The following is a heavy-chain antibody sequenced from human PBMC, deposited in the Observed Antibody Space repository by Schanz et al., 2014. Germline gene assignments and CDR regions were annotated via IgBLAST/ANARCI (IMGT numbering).Heavy chain of an antibody. V-gene: IGHV3-30-3*01. CDR3: AKDYQDCSSTSCYLWENYYMDV. J-gene: IGHJ6*03. D-gene: IGHD2-2*01. Sequence: VHLEESGGGVVQPGRSLRLSCAASGFTFHTYDMHWVRQAPGKGLEWVAQISHDGHRDFYADSVKGRFTISRDNSRNTLYLQMNSLRAEDTAVYYCAKDYQDCSSTSCYLWENYYMDVWGKGTTVTVSS. CDR2: ISHDGHRD. CDR1: GFTFHTYD.